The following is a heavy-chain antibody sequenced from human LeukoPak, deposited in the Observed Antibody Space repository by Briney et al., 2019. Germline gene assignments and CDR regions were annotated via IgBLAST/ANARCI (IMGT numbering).Heavy chain of an antibody. J-gene: IGHJ5*02. CDR3: ARDPRNNNYNWFDP. Sequence: ASVKDSCKASGYTFTGYYMHWVRRAPGQRLEWMGWINPNSGGTNYAQKFRGRVTMTRDTSISTAYMELSRLRSDDTAVYYCARDPRNNNYNWFDPWGQGTLVTVSS. D-gene: IGHD5-24*01. V-gene: IGHV1-2*02. CDR2: INPNSGGT. CDR1: GYTFTGYY.